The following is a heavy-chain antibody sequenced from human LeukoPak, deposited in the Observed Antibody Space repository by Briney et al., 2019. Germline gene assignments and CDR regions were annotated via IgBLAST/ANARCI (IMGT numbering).Heavy chain of an antibody. CDR2: ITNKPNGYST. CDR1: GFTFSDHY. Sequence: GGSLRLSCAASGFTFSDHYMDWVRQAPGKGLEWVGRITNKPNGYSTDYAASVKGRFTISRGDSENSVYLQMNSLKTDDTAMYYCARSTRGSLDYWGQGTLVTVSS. D-gene: IGHD3-10*01. J-gene: IGHJ4*02. V-gene: IGHV3-72*01. CDR3: ARSTRGSLDY.